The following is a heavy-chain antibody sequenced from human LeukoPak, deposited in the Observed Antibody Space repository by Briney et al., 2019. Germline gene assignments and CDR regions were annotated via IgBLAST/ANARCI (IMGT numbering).Heavy chain of an antibody. CDR2: INPNSGGT. CDR3: ARVSSLCDYSNSRNYYYYYYMDV. V-gene: IGHV1-2*02. Sequence: ASVKVSCKASGYTFTGYYMHWVRQAPGQGLEWMGWINPNSGGTNYAQKFQGRVTITRDTSISTAYMELSRLRSDDTAVYYCARVSSLCDYSNSRNYYYYYYMDVWGKGTTVTVSS. CDR1: GYTFTGYY. D-gene: IGHD4-11*01. J-gene: IGHJ6*03.